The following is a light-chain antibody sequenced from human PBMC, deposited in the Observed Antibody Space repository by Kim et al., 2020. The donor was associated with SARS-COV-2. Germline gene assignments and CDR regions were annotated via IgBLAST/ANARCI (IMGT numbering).Light chain of an antibody. CDR1: TSNIGNNF. CDR2: AND. CDR3: GAWDSSLNSLI. Sequence: GQKVTTLCSGTTSNIGNNFVSWYQQFPGTAPKFLIFANDKRPSGISDRFSGSKSGTSATLGITGLQPGDEADYFCGAWDSSLNSLIFGGGTQLTVL. J-gene: IGLJ2*01. V-gene: IGLV1-51*01.